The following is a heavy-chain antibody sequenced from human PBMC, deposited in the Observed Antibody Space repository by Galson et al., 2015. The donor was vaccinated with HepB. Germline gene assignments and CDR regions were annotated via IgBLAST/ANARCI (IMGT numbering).Heavy chain of an antibody. V-gene: IGHV5-10-1*01. J-gene: IGHJ4*02. CDR1: GSIFRSHY. CDR3: ARHFSYDCSGYYNF. CDR2: IDPSDSYT. D-gene: IGHD3-22*01. Sequence: QSGAEVKKPGESLRISCPGSGSIFRSHYISWLRQMPGKGLEWMGRIDPSDSYTNYSPSFQGHVTISSDKSINTAYLQWSSLKASDTAMYYCARHFSYDCSGYYNFWGQGTLVTVSS.